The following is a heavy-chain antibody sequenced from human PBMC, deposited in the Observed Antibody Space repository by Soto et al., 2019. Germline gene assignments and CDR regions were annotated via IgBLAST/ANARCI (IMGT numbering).Heavy chain of an antibody. J-gene: IGHJ4*02. Sequence: GGSLRLSCAASEFTFSDYATSWVRQAPGKGLEWVSAISGSAVSTYYADSVRGRFTISRDNSKNTLYLQMHSLRAEDTAVYYCAKHLVAATLGFDYWGQGTLVTVSS. CDR3: AKHLVAATLGFDY. D-gene: IGHD2-15*01. V-gene: IGHV3-23*01. CDR2: ISGSAVST. CDR1: EFTFSDYA.